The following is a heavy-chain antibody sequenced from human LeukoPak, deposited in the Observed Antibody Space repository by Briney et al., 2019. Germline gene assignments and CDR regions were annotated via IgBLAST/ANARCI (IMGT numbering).Heavy chain of an antibody. J-gene: IGHJ4*02. V-gene: IGHV1-2*04. CDR2: INPNSGGT. D-gene: IGHD5-18*01. CDR3: ARSALDTAMDYFDY. CDR1: GYTFTGYY. Sequence: ASVKVSCKASGYTFTGYYMHWVRQAPGQGLEWMGWINPNSGGTNYAQKFQGWVTMTMDTSISTAYMELSRLRSDDTAVYYCARSALDTAMDYFDYWGQGTLVTVSS.